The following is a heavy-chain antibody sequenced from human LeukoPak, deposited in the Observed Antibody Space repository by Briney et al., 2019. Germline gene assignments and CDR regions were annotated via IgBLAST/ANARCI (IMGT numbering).Heavy chain of an antibody. V-gene: IGHV3-48*01. D-gene: IGHD6-6*01. CDR2: ISSSSSTI. J-gene: IGHJ4*02. CDR3: ARAPLYSSSCLDY. Sequence: PGGSLRLSCAASGFTFSSYSMSWVRQAPGKGLEWVSYISSSSSTIYYADSVKGRFTISRDNAKNSLYLQMNSLRAEDTAVYYCARAPLYSSSCLDYWGQGTLVTVSS. CDR1: GFTFSSYS.